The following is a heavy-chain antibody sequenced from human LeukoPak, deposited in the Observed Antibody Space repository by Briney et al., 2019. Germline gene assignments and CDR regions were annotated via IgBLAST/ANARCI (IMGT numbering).Heavy chain of an antibody. CDR1: GFTFSDYY. CDR3: VKVGAGLNLEYCSGGICYGNSLDI. CDR2: MSSSGGTI. J-gene: IGHJ3*02. Sequence: GGSLRLSCAASGFTFSDYYMTWIRQAPGKGLEWISYMSSSGGTIYYADSVKGRFTVSRDNAKNSLYLQTNSLRVEDTAVYYCVKVGAGLNLEYCSGGICYGNSLDIWGQGTMVTVSS. D-gene: IGHD2-15*01. V-gene: IGHV3-11*01.